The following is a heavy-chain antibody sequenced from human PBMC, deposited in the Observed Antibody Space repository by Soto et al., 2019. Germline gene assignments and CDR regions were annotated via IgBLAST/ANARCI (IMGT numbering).Heavy chain of an antibody. V-gene: IGHV3-23*01. D-gene: IGHD3-9*01. J-gene: IGHJ4*02. CDR1: GFMFSSYG. Sequence: GGSLRLSCAAAGFMFSSYGMSWVRQAPGKGLRWVATIHPSSGSTHYAESVRGRFTISRDNSRDTLYLQMNSLRAEDTAVYYCAKDPSTGPPDCWGQGALVTVSS. CDR2: IHPSSGST. CDR3: AKDPSTGPPDC.